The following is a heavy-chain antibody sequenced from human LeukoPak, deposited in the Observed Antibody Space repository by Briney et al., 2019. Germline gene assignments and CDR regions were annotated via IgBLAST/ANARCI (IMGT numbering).Heavy chain of an antibody. CDR2: INPSGGST. J-gene: IGHJ4*02. D-gene: IGHD3-22*01. CDR3: ARDYYDSSGYHWGYDY. Sequence: ASVKVSCKASGYTFTSYYMHWVRQAPGQGLEWMGIINPSGGSTSYAQKFQGRVTMTRDKSISTAYMELYSLRSDDTAVYYCARDYYDSSGYHWGYDYWGQGTLVTVSS. V-gene: IGHV1-46*01. CDR1: GYTFTSYY.